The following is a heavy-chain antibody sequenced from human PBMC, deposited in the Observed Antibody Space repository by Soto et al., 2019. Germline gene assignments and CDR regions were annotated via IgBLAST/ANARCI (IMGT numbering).Heavy chain of an antibody. CDR1: GFTFSSYS. Sequence: KPGGSLRLSCAASGFTFSSYSMNWVRQAPGKGLEWVSSISSSSSYIYYADSVKGRFTISRDNAKNSLYLQMNSLRAEDTAVYYCARWYGDYYGMDVWGQGTTVTVSS. V-gene: IGHV3-21*01. CDR2: ISSSSSYI. D-gene: IGHD2-15*01. CDR3: ARWYGDYYGMDV. J-gene: IGHJ6*02.